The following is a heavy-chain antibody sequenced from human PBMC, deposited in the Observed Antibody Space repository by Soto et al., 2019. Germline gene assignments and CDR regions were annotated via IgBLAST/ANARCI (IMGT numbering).Heavy chain of an antibody. CDR1: GGSFSGYY. Sequence: QVQLQQWGAGLLKPSETLSLTYAVYGGSFSGYYWSWIRQPPGKGLEWIGEINHSGSTNYNPSLKSRVTISVDTSQNQFSLKLSSVTAADTAVYYCARGGRLRSFDYWGQGTLVTVSS. J-gene: IGHJ4*02. CDR3: ARGGRLRSFDY. CDR2: INHSGST. V-gene: IGHV4-34*01. D-gene: IGHD4-17*01.